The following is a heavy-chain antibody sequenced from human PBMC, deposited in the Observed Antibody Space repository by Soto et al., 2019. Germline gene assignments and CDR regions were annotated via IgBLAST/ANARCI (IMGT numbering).Heavy chain of an antibody. V-gene: IGHV5-10-1*01. CDR3: ARHDGGGTTSSYYGMDV. CDR1: GYSFTNYW. Sequence: GESLKISCRGSGYSFTNYWITWVRQMPGKGLEWMGRIDPSDSFATYSPSFQGHVTISADTSTTTAYLQWSSLKASDTAMYFCARHDGGGTTSSYYGMDVWGQGTSVTVSS. D-gene: IGHD1-1*01. J-gene: IGHJ6*02. CDR2: IDPSDSFA.